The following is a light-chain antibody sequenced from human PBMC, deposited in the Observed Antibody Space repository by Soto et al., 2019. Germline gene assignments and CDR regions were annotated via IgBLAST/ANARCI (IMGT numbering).Light chain of an antibody. J-gene: IGKJ4*01. V-gene: IGKV1-9*01. CDR2: AAS. CDR3: QQLNSYPVLT. Sequence: DIQLTQSPSFLSASVGDRVTITCRASQGISSYLAWYQQKPGKAPKLLIYAASTLQSGVLSRFSGSGSGTEFTLTISSLQPEDFATYYCQQLNSYPVLTFGGGTKVEIK. CDR1: QGISSY.